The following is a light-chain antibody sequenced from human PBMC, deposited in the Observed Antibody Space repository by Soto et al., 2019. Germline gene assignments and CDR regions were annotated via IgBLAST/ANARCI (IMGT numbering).Light chain of an antibody. CDR3: ATWDSSLSAVV. CDR2: DNY. CDR1: SSNIGNNY. J-gene: IGLJ2*01. V-gene: IGLV1-51*01. Sequence: QSVLTQPPSVSATPGQKVTISCSGSSSNIGNNYVSWYQQFPGAAPKLLIYDNYWRPSGIPDRFSASKSGTSATLGITGLQTGDEADYYCATWDSSLSAVVVGGGTKRTVL.